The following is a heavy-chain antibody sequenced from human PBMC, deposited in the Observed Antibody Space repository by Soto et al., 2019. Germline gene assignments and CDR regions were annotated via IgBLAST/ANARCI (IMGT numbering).Heavy chain of an antibody. CDR1: GYTFTSYH. CDR2: ISAYNGNT. J-gene: IGHJ4*02. D-gene: IGHD1-26*01. V-gene: IGHV1-18*01. CDR3: ARDSPPPRE. Sequence: QVQLVQSGAEVKKPGASVKVSCKASGYTFTSYHITWVRQAPGQGLEWMGWISAYNGNTNYAPKRXGTVTMTTDTSTSTAYMALRSLRSADTAVDSCARDSPPPREWGPGPLVPVSS.